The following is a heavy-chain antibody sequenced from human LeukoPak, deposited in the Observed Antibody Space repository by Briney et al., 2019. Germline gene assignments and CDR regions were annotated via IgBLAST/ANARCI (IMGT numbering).Heavy chain of an antibody. V-gene: IGHV1-18*01. CDR2: ISAYNGNT. CDR3: ASEKLSSGYYYGMDV. Sequence: ASVKVSCKASGGTFSSYAISWVRQAPGQGLEWMGWISAYNGNTNYAQKLQGRVTMTTDTSTSTAYMELRSLRSDDTAVYYCASEKLSSGYYYGMDVWGQGTTVTVSS. D-gene: IGHD3-16*02. J-gene: IGHJ6*02. CDR1: GGTFSSYA.